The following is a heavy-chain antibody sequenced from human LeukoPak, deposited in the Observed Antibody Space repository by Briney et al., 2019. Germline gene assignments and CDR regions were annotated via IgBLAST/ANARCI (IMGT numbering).Heavy chain of an antibody. J-gene: IGHJ4*02. CDR2: ISYSGST. Sequence: SETLSLTCTVSVDSISSSDYYWGWIRQPPGKGLGWIGTISYSGSTYYNPSLQSRVTISVDTSKNQFSLKLSSVTAADTAVYYCARGGDSSGYYYGEFDYWGQGTLVTVSS. CDR1: VDSISSSDYY. V-gene: IGHV4-39*07. CDR3: ARGGDSSGYYYGEFDY. D-gene: IGHD3-22*01.